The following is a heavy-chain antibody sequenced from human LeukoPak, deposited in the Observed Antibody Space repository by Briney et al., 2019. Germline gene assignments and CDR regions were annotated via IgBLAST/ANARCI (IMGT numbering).Heavy chain of an antibody. CDR3: ARQVGYYGSGSRDYYGMDV. J-gene: IGHJ6*02. D-gene: IGHD3-10*01. CDR1: GYSISSGYY. V-gene: IGHV4-38-2*02. CDR2: IYHSGST. Sequence: SETLSLTCTVSGYSISSGYYWGWIRQPPGKGLEWIGSIYHSGSTNYNPSLKSRVTISVDTSKNQFSLKLSSVTAADTAVYYCARQVGYYGSGSRDYYGMDVWGQGTTVTVSS.